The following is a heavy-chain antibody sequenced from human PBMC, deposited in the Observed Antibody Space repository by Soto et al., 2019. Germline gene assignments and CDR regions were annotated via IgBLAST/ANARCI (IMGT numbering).Heavy chain of an antibody. Sequence: AGGSLRLSCAASGFTFSSYAMSWVRQAPGKGLEWVSAISGSGGSTYYADSVKGRFTISRDNSKNTLYLQMNSLRAEDTAVYYCAKDLDYDILTGNWFDPWGQGTLVTVPQ. CDR1: GFTFSSYA. J-gene: IGHJ5*02. V-gene: IGHV3-23*01. CDR2: ISGSGGST. CDR3: AKDLDYDILTGNWFDP. D-gene: IGHD3-9*01.